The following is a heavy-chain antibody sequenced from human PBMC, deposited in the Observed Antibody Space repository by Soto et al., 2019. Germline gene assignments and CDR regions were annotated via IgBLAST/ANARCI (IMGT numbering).Heavy chain of an antibody. Sequence: QVQLQESGPGLVKPSGTLSLTCAVSGGSISTSVWWTWVRQPPGKGLEWIGEIFHSRSINYNPSLQNRVTISADSSQSQFSLKLTSSTAADAALYYCATRSTTQDVFEVWGQGTMVTVSS. CDR3: ATRSTTQDVFEV. CDR2: IFHSRSI. D-gene: IGHD1-26*01. J-gene: IGHJ3*01. CDR1: GGSISTSVW. V-gene: IGHV4-4*02.